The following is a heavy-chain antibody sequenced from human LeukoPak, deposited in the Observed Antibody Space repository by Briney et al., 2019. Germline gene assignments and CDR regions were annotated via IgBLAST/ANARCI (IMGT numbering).Heavy chain of an antibody. D-gene: IGHD3-22*01. Sequence: GGSLRLSCAASGFTFSSYAMSWVRQAPGKGLEWVSAICGSGGSTYYADSVKGRFTISRDNSKNTLYLQMNSLRAEDTAVYYCAKDGWITMIVVAPNSYFDYWGQGTLVTVSS. CDR3: AKDGWITMIVVAPNSYFDY. CDR1: GFTFSSYA. V-gene: IGHV3-23*01. CDR2: ICGSGGST. J-gene: IGHJ4*02.